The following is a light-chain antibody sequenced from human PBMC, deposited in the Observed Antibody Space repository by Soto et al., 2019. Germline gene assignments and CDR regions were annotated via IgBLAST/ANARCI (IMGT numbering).Light chain of an antibody. CDR2: DVG. V-gene: IGLV2-14*01. CDR3: NSYRTVSTYV. CDR1: SSDIGGYNF. J-gene: IGLJ1*01. Sequence: QSALTLPASVSGSPGQSITIACTGTSSDIGGYNFVSWYQQHPGKAPKLLIYDVGNRPSGVSNRFSGSKSGNTASLTISGLQAEDEAHYYCNSYRTVSTYVFGTGTKVTVL.